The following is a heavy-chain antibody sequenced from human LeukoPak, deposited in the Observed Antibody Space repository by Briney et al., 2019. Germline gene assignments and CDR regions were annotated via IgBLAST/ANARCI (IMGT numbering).Heavy chain of an antibody. J-gene: IGHJ4*02. V-gene: IGHV3-23*01. D-gene: IGHD2-21*02. Sequence: GGSLRLSCAASGFNFSNYAMNWVRQAPGKGLEWVSVITSGGSTYYADSVKGRFTISRDNSKNTLYLQMNSLRAEDTAVYYCAKRLPVVGDRNRAFDYWGQGTLVTVSS. CDR3: AKRLPVVGDRNRAFDY. CDR2: ITSGGST. CDR1: GFNFSNYA.